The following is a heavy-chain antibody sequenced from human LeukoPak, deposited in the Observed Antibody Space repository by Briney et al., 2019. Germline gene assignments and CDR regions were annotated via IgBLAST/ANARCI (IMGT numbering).Heavy chain of an antibody. CDR3: VRGESGGYFDY. CDR1: GFTFTNYL. CDR2: IAPSVDTT. V-gene: IGHV1-46*01. Sequence: ASVKVSCKSFGFTFTNYLLHWVRQAPGQGLEWVGRIAPSVDTTNYAQKFRGRVTMTRDTSTSTVYMELSSLRSDDTAIYYCVRGESGGYFDYWGQGTLVTVSS. J-gene: IGHJ4*02. D-gene: IGHD2-8*02.